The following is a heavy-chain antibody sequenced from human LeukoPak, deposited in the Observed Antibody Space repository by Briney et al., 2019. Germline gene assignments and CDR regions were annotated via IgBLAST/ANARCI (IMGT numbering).Heavy chain of an antibody. J-gene: IGHJ4*02. CDR1: GYTFTGYY. V-gene: IGHV1-2*02. Sequence: ASVKVSCKASGYTFTGYYMHWVRQAPGQGLEWMGWINPNSGGTNYAQKFQGRVTMTRDTSISTAYMELSRLRSDDTAIYYCARETMMEGKYSDHWGQGTLVTVSS. CDR2: INPNSGGT. CDR3: ARETMMEGKYSDH. D-gene: IGHD3-22*01.